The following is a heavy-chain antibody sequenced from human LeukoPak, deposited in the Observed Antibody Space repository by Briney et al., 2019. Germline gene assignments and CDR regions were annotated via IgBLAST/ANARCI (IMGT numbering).Heavy chain of an antibody. CDR1: GDSITRYY. V-gene: IGHV4-59*01. Sequence: PSETLSLTCTVSGDSITRYYGSWIRQPPGEGLEWVGYIYYSGSTNYTPSLKSRATISVDTPKNQFSLKLISVTAADTAVYYCAREDGCSWGLDYWGQGTLVTVSS. J-gene: IGHJ4*02. CDR3: AREDGCSWGLDY. D-gene: IGHD6-13*01. CDR2: IYYSGST.